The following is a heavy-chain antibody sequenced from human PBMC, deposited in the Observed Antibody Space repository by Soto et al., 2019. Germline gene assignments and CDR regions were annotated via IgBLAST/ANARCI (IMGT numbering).Heavy chain of an antibody. J-gene: IGHJ4*02. V-gene: IGHV1-69*13. CDR1: GGTFSSYA. Sequence: SVKVSCKASGGTFSSYAISWVRQAPGQGLEWMGGIIPIFGTANYAQKFQGRVTITADESTSTAYMELSSLRSEDTAVHYCARAPKDRRYFDWLLYLWGQGTLVTVSS. CDR3: ARAPKDRRYFDWLLYL. D-gene: IGHD3-9*01. CDR2: IIPIFGTA.